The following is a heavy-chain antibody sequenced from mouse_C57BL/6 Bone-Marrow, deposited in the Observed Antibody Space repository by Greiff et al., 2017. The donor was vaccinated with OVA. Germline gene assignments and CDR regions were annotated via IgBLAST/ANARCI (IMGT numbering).Heavy chain of an antibody. J-gene: IGHJ2*01. D-gene: IGHD4-1*01. CDR2: IWSGGST. CDR3: AREGLGRGYFDY. V-gene: IGHV2-2*01. CDR1: GFSLTSYG. Sequence: QVQLQQSGPGLVQPSQSLSITCTVSGFSLTSYGVHWVRQSPGKGLEWLGVIWSGGSTDYNAAFISRLSISKDNSKSQVFFKINSLQADDTAIYYCAREGLGRGYFDYWGQGTTLTVSS.